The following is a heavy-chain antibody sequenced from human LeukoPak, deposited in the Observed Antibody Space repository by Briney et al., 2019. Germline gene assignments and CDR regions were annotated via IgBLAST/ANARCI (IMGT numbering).Heavy chain of an antibody. CDR1: GFTFSDYA. CDR3: ARGPALYCTSSSCLDGVD. CDR2: ISSGGSYI. J-gene: IGHJ4*02. Sequence: GGSQRLSCAASGFTFSDYAMNWVRQAPGKGLEWVSSISSGGSYISYADSVKGRFTVSRDSAKDSLFLQMRSLRDEDTAVYYCARGPALYCTSSSCLDGVDWGQGTLVSVSS. D-gene: IGHD2-2*01. V-gene: IGHV3-21*01.